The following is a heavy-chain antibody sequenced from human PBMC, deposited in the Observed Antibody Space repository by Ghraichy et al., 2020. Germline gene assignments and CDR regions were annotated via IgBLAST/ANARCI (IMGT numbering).Heavy chain of an antibody. CDR1: GFTFSSYW. Sequence: GGSLRLSCAASGFTFSSYWMSWVRQAPGKGLEWVANIKQDGSEKYYVDSVKGRFTISRDNAKNSLYLQMNSLRAEDTAVYYCARDLRLGYCTNGVCPADLVQKYYYYYGMDVWGQGTTVTVSS. D-gene: IGHD2-8*01. CDR2: IKQDGSEK. V-gene: IGHV3-7*01. J-gene: IGHJ6*02. CDR3: ARDLRLGYCTNGVCPADLVQKYYYYYGMDV.